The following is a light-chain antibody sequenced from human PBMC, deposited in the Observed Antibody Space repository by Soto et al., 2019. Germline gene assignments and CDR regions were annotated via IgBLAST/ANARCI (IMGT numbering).Light chain of an antibody. CDR1: QSVGRNF. CDR3: HQYAASPLT. V-gene: IGKV3-20*01. CDR2: GAS. Sequence: EIVLTQSPGTLSLSPGESTTLSCWASQSVGRNFLAWYQQKPGRAPSLLIHGASYRATAVPDRFSGSGSETDFTRTISKLETAEYEVYDCHQYAASPLTFGGGTKVEIK. J-gene: IGKJ4*02.